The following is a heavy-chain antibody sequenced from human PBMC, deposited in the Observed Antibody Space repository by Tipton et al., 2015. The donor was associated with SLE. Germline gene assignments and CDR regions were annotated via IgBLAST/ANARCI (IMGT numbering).Heavy chain of an antibody. D-gene: IGHD4-17*01. CDR2: IYYSGSA. V-gene: IGHV4-59*01. CDR3: ARGRGYGDPEYFQH. J-gene: IGHJ1*01. CDR1: GGSISSYY. Sequence: TLSLTCTVSGGSISSYYWRWIRQPPGQGLEWIGYIYYSGSANYHPSLKRRVTISVDTSKNQFSLKLSSVTAADTAVYYCARGRGYGDPEYFQHWGQGTLVTVSS.